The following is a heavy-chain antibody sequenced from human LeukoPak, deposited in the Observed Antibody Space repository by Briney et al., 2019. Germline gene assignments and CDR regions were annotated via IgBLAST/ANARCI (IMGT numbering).Heavy chain of an antibody. D-gene: IGHD6-19*01. CDR3: ARDREDRGRPASNGDYFDY. V-gene: IGHV3-23*01. CDR1: GFTFNNYA. CDR2: ISAGGAYT. J-gene: IGHJ4*02. Sequence: PGGSLRLSCAASGFTFNNYAMNWVRQAPGEGLQWVSGISAGGAYTYYADSVQGGFTISRDNSRNTVYLQMNSLRVEETAIYYCARDREDRGRPASNGDYFDYWGQGTLVTVSS.